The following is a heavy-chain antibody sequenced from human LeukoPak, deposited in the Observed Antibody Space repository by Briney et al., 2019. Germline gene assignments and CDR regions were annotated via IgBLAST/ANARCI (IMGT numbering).Heavy chain of an antibody. V-gene: IGHV3-74*03. CDR1: GFTFGTYW. J-gene: IGHJ4*02. D-gene: IGHD3-9*01. CDR3: AREHHDILSRVGFDY. CDR2: INTDGSSR. Sequence: PGGSLRLSCEASGFTFGTYWMHWIRQAPGKGLVWASRINTDGSSRMYADSVKGRVTISRDNAKNTLYLQMDSLSAEDTAVYYCAREHHDILSRVGFDYWGQGTPVSVSS.